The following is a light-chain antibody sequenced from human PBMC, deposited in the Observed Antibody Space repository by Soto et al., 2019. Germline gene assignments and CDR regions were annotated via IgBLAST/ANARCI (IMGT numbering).Light chain of an antibody. V-gene: IGKV3-20*01. CDR1: QSVNSR. J-gene: IGKJ5*01. Sequence: EIVLTHSPCTLSLSPGERASVSGRASQSVNSRLAWYQHKPGQAPRLLISGASSRATGIPDRFSGSGSATDFTLTISRLEPEDFALYYCQHYGRSPITFGQGTRLEIK. CDR2: GAS. CDR3: QHYGRSPIT.